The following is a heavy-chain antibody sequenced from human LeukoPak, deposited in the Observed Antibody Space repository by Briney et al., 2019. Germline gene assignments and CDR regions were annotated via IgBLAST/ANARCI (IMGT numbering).Heavy chain of an antibody. J-gene: IGHJ4*02. CDR2: ISYDGSNK. CDR3: ARLSTVTTFSY. CDR1: GFTFSSYA. Sequence: SGGSLRLSCAASGFTFSSYAMHWVRQAPGKGLEWVAVISYDGSNKYYADSVKGRFTISRDNAKNSLYLQMNSLRAEDTAVYYCARLSTVTTFSYWGQGTLVTVSS. V-gene: IGHV3-30-3*01. D-gene: IGHD4-17*01.